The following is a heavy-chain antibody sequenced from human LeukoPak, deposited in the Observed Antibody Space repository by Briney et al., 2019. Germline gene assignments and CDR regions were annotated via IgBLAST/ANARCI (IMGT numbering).Heavy chain of an antibody. J-gene: IGHJ5*02. CDR3: ARDWDSWYEN. Sequence: PGGSLRLSCAASGFTFSSYSMNWVRQAPGKGPEWVSSISSSSSYIYYADSVKGRFTISRDNAKNSLYLQMNSLRAEDTAVYYCARDWDSWYENWGQGTLVTVSS. CDR1: GFTFSSYS. CDR2: ISSSSSYI. V-gene: IGHV3-21*01. D-gene: IGHD3-16*01.